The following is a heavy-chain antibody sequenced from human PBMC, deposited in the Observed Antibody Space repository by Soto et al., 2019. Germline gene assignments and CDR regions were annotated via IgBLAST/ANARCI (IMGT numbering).Heavy chain of an antibody. CDR3: TRELNLDTGP. J-gene: IGHJ5*02. Sequence: EVQLVESGGGLVQPGGSLRLSCAASGFTFSGCWMTWVRQAPGKGLEGVANISPDGSEEYYVDSVKGRFTISRDNAKNSVYLQMNSLRGEYTAVYYCTRELNLDTGPWGQGTQVTVSS. CDR1: GFTFSGCW. V-gene: IGHV3-7*04. CDR2: ISPDGSEE. D-gene: IGHD2-8*02.